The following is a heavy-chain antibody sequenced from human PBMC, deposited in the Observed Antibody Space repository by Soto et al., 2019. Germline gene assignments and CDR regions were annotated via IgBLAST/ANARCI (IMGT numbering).Heavy chain of an antibody. D-gene: IGHD3-10*01. Sequence: QVQLVQSGAEVKKPGSSVKVSCKASGVTFSPYTINWMRQAPGQGLEWMGRIIPFHGVTNYAQKFQARVTITADKSTSTAYMELSGLRFEDTAMYYCTRDWEITVSTWSFGGFWGRGTLVTVSS. CDR3: TRDWEITVSTWSFGGF. CDR1: GVTFSPYT. V-gene: IGHV1-69*08. J-gene: IGHJ4*02. CDR2: IIPFHGVT.